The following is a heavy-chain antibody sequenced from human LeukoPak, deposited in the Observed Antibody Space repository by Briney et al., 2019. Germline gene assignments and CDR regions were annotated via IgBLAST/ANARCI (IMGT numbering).Heavy chain of an antibody. CDR1: SGSFSAYY. Sequence: SKTLSLTCAVYSGSFSAYYWSWIRQPPGKGLEWLGEINHSTSTKYNPSLKSRVTISVDTSKNQFSLKLSSVTAADTAVYFCARSGGTSARVNAFDIWGQGTLVTVSS. J-gene: IGHJ3*02. V-gene: IGHV4-34*01. D-gene: IGHD2-15*01. CDR2: INHSTST. CDR3: ARSGGTSARVNAFDI.